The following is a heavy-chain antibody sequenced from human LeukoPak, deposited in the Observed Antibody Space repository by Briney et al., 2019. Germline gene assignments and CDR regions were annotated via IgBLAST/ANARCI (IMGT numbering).Heavy chain of an antibody. D-gene: IGHD2-21*02. V-gene: IGHV4-31*11. CDR2: ISNSGTT. CDR1: GDSVSSGGYY. CDR3: ARDVVVTSSPDAFDI. J-gene: IGHJ3*02. Sequence: PSETLSLTCAVSGDSVSSGGYYWTWIRQHPGKGLVWIGYISNSGTTSYSPSLKSRVSISVDTSNNQFSLRLSSVPAADTAVYYCARDVVVTSSPDAFDIGGQGTMVTVSS.